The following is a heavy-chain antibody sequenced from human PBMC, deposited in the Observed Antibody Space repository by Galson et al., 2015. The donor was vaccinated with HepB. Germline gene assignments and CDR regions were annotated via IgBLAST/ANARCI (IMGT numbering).Heavy chain of an antibody. J-gene: IGHJ6*02. D-gene: IGHD3-10*02. CDR3: AKRRGRMFQFSNHYSYYAMDV. Sequence: SLRLSCAASGFSFSDYNMNWVRQAPGKGLEWVASISGTGAYIYYADSVEGRFTISRDNSKNTLFLQMNNVRAEDTAVYYCAKRRGRMFQFSNHYSYYAMDVWGQGTTVTVSS. V-gene: IGHV3-21*04. CDR2: ISGTGAYI. CDR1: GFSFSDYN.